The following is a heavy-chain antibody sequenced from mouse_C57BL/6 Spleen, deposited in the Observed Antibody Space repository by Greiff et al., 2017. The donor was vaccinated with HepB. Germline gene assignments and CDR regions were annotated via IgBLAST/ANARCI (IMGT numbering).Heavy chain of an antibody. Sequence: VQGVESGAELVRPGASVTLSCKASGYTFTDYEMHWVKQTPVHGLEWIGAIDPETGGTAYNQKFKGKAILTADKSSSTAYMELRSLTSEDSAVYYCTREGGFAYWGQGTLVTVSA. CDR3: TREGGFAY. CDR2: IDPETGGT. D-gene: IGHD3-3*01. J-gene: IGHJ3*01. CDR1: GYTFTDYE. V-gene: IGHV1-15*01.